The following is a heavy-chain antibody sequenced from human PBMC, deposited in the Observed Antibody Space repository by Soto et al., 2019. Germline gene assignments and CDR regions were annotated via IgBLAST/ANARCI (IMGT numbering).Heavy chain of an antibody. CDR3: ARKKRVVDDKDKDMAHYYYYGMDL. Sequence: ASVKVSCKASGYTFTSYGISWVRQARGQGLEWMGWISAYNGNTNYAQKLQGRVTMTTDTSTSTAYMELRSLRSDDTAVYYCARKKRVVDDKDKDMAHYYYYGMDLWGQRTTVTVSS. D-gene: IGHD5-18*01. V-gene: IGHV1-18*04. CDR2: ISAYNGNT. J-gene: IGHJ6*02. CDR1: GYTFTSYG.